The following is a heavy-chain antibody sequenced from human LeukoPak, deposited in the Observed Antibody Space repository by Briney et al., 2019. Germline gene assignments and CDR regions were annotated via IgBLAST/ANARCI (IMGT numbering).Heavy chain of an antibody. D-gene: IGHD1-1*01. CDR1: GFTFSDYY. V-gene: IGHV3-11*01. J-gene: IGHJ4*02. CDR2: ISSSGSTI. CDR3: AKDGWATGTQIDF. Sequence: GGSLRLSCAASGFTFSDYYMSWIRQAPGKGLEWVSYISSSGSTIYYADSVKGRFTISRDNAKNSLYLQMNSLRAEDTALYYCAKDGWATGTQIDFWGQGTLVTVSS.